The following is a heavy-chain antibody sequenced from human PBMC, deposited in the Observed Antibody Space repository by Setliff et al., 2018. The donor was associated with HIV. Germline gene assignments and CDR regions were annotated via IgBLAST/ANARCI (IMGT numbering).Heavy chain of an antibody. Sequence: LRLSCAASGFSFRSYAVSWVRQAPGKGLEWVSVISGSGDITYYRESVEGRFTVSRDNSNNTVYLQMNSLRAEDTAMYYCAKTQTVITVYGPFDSWGQGTPVTVSS. D-gene: IGHD4-4*01. CDR2: ISGSGDIT. V-gene: IGHV3-23*01. CDR1: GFSFRSYA. J-gene: IGHJ4*02. CDR3: AKTQTVITVYGPFDS.